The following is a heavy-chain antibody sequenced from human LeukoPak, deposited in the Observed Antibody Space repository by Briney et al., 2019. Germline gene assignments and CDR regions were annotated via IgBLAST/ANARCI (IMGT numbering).Heavy chain of an antibody. CDR2: ISASGGST. CDR1: GFTFSSSA. V-gene: IGHV3-23*01. Sequence: QTGGSLRLSCAASGFTFSSSAMSWVRQVPGKGLEWVSGISASGGSTSYADSVKGRFTISRDNAKNSLYLQMNSLRAEDTAVYYCARAPSRFDCYSDYWGQGTLVTVSS. D-gene: IGHD3-9*01. CDR3: ARAPSRFDCYSDY. J-gene: IGHJ4*02.